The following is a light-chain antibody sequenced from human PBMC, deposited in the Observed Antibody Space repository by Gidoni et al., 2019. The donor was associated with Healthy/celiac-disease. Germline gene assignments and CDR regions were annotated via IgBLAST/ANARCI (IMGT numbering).Light chain of an antibody. V-gene: IGKV3-15*01. CDR2: GAS. CDR3: QQYNNWPPYT. Sequence: EIVMTQSPATLSVSPGERATLSCRASQSVSSNLAWYQQKPGQAPGLLIYGASTRATGIPARFSGSGSGTEFTLTISSLQSEDFAVYYCQQYNNWPPYTFSQGTKLEIK. J-gene: IGKJ2*01. CDR1: QSVSSN.